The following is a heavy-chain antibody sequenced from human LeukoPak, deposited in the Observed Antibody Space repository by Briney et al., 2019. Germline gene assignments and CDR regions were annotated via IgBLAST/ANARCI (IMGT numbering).Heavy chain of an antibody. CDR2: ISWNSGSI. V-gene: IGHV3-9*01. CDR1: GFTFDDYA. Sequence: GRSLRLSCAASGFTFDDYAMHWVRQAPGKGLEWVSGISWNSGSIGYADSVKGRFTISRDNAKNSLYLQMNSLRVEDTAVYYCAKDLELRGVIGWFDPWGQGTLVTVSS. D-gene: IGHD3-10*01. J-gene: IGHJ5*02. CDR3: AKDLELRGVIGWFDP.